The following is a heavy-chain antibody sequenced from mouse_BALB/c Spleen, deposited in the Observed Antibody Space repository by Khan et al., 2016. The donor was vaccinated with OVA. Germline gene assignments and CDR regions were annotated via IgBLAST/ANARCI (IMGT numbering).Heavy chain of an antibody. CDR2: INTNVGST. CDR1: GFTFSSYG. Sequence: EVELVESGGGLVQPGGSLKLSCAASGFTFSSYGMSWVRQTPDKRLELVATINTNVGSTYYPDSVKGRFTISRDSDKNILYLQMSSLKSEEPAMYYCARVGIIYYGNYAYYFDYWGQGTTLTGSS. CDR3: ARVGIIYYGNYAYYFDY. J-gene: IGHJ2*01. D-gene: IGHD2-1*01. V-gene: IGHV5-6-3*01.